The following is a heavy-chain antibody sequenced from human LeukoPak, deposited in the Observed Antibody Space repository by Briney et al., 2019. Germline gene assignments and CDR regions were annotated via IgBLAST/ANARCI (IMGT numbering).Heavy chain of an antibody. J-gene: IGHJ4*02. CDR3: ARMPGSRYLDY. D-gene: IGHD3-10*01. Sequence: SETLSLTCTVSIYSITSGYYWAWIRQPPGKGLEWIGSIYHSGITNYNPSLKSRVTISVDTSKNQFSLKVKSVTAADTALYYCARMPGSRYLDYWGQGTLVTVSS. V-gene: IGHV4-38-2*02. CDR1: IYSITSGYY. CDR2: IYHSGIT.